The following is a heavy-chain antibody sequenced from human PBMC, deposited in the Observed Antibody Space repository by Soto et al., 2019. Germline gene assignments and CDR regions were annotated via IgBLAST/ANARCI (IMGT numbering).Heavy chain of an antibody. Sequence: GGSLRLSCAASGFTFSSYAMSWVRQAPGKGLEWVSAISGSGGSTYYAGSVKGRFTISRDNSKNTLYLQMNSLRAEDTAVYYCAKDRSYYYDSSGYYESYWGQGTLVTVSS. J-gene: IGHJ4*02. CDR2: ISGSGGST. CDR3: AKDRSYYYDSSGYYESY. CDR1: GFTFSSYA. V-gene: IGHV3-23*01. D-gene: IGHD3-22*01.